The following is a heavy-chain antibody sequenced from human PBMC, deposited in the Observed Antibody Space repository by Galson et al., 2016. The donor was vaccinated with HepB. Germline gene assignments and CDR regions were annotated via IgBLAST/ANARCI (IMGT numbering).Heavy chain of an antibody. CDR1: GGSISNTYYY. V-gene: IGHV4-39*01. Sequence: SETLSLTCTVSGGSISNTYYYWGWIRQPPGKGLDCIGTIYVSGTTYYNPSLKSRVTMSIDTSKNQFSLKLASVTAADTAVYYCARVGDRAWPPDNRFDPWGQGILVTVSS. J-gene: IGHJ5*02. CDR3: ARVGDRAWPPDNRFDP. D-gene: IGHD2-21*01. CDR2: IYVSGTT.